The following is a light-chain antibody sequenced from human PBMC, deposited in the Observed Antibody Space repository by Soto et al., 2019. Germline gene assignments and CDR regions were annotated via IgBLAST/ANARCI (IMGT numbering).Light chain of an antibody. CDR3: QQTYSTPGT. V-gene: IGKV1-39*01. CDR1: QTIKTY. Sequence: DIQMTQSLSPLSASVGDSVTITCRASQTIKTYLNWYRHKPGEAPKLLIYAASRLQTGVPSRFSGSGSGTFFTLSISSLQPEDFATYYCQQTYSTPGTFGQGTKVEV. J-gene: IGKJ1*01. CDR2: AAS.